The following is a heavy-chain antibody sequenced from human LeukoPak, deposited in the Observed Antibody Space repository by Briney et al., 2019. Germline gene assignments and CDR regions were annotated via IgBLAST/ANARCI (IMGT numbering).Heavy chain of an antibody. CDR3: ARDLLIGIAAGGYFDY. Sequence: ASVKVSCKASGGTFSSYAISWVRQAPGQGLEWMGGIIPIFGTANYAQKFQGRVTITTDESTSTAYMELSSLRSEDTAVYYCARDLLIGIAAGGYFDYWGQGTLVTVSS. J-gene: IGHJ4*02. V-gene: IGHV1-69*05. D-gene: IGHD6-13*01. CDR2: IIPIFGTA. CDR1: GGTFSSYA.